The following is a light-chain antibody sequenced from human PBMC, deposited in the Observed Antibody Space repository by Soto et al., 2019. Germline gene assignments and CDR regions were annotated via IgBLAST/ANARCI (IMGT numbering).Light chain of an antibody. CDR1: QSISSSY. Sequence: EIVLTQSPGTLSLPPGERATLSCRASQSISSSYLAWYQQKPGQAPRLLIYGASSRATGIPDRFSGSGSGTDFTLTIGRLEPEDFAVYYCQQYGSSPPITFGQGTRLEIK. CDR2: GAS. V-gene: IGKV3-20*01. J-gene: IGKJ5*01. CDR3: QQYGSSPPIT.